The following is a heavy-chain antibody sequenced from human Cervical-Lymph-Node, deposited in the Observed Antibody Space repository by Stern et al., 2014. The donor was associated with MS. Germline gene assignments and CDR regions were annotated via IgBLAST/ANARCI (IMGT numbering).Heavy chain of an antibody. CDR2: LDWDDDK. CDR1: GFSLATSGMC. D-gene: IGHD4-11*01. V-gene: IGHV2-70*13. CDR3: ARIRDDFSNYYFDS. Sequence: SGPALVKPTQTLTLTCTFSGFSLATSGMCVSWIRQPPGKALEWLALLDWDDDKFYNTSLKTRLTISKDASKNQVVLTMTNVDPVDTATYFCARIRDDFSNYYFDSWGQGTLVTVSS. J-gene: IGHJ4*02.